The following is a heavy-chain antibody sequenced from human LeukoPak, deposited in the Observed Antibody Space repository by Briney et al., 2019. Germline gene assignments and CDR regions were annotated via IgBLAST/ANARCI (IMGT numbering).Heavy chain of an antibody. Sequence: PGGSLRLSCAASGFTFSDYYMSWIRQAPGKGLEWLSYISSTTSYTDHADSVKGRFTISRDNAKNSLYLQMNSLRAEDTAVYYCARSSYISGSSYFDYWGQGTQVTVSA. V-gene: IGHV3-11*03. CDR3: ARSSYISGSSYFDY. CDR1: GFTFSDYY. J-gene: IGHJ4*02. CDR2: ISSTTSYT. D-gene: IGHD3-10*01.